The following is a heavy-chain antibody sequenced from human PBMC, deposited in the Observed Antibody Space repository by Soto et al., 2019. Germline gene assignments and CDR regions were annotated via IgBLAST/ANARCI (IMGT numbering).Heavy chain of an antibody. CDR2: LTRSGTT. D-gene: IGHD3-10*01. CDR1: GFTFSNYA. J-gene: IGHJ5*02. CDR3: VRNFPRGIPNYDP. V-gene: IGHV3-23*01. Sequence: PGGSLRLSCAAPGFTFSNYAMSWVRQAPGKGLEWVSTLTRSGTTPYADSVRGRFTISRDNSKNTLYLQMDSLRAEDTAVYYCVRNFPRGIPNYDPGGRGPLATVP.